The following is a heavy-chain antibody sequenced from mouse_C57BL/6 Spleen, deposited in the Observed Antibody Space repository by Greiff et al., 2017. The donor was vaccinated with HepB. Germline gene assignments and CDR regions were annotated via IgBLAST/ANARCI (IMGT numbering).Heavy chain of an antibody. CDR2: IDPETGGT. V-gene: IGHV1-15*01. CDR1: GYTFTDYE. J-gene: IGHJ2*01. Sequence: QVQLQQSGAELVRPGASVPLSCKASGYTFTDYEMHWVKQTPVHGLEWIGAIDPETGGTASNQKFKGKAILTADKSSSTAYLVLRSLTSEDSAVYYCTILYDSSPFDYWGQGTTRTVAS. D-gene: IGHD1-1*01. CDR3: TILYDSSPFDY.